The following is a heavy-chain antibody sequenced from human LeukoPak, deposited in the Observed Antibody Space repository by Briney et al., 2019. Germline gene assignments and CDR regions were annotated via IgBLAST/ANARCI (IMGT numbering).Heavy chain of an antibody. CDR3: AKGYSYGPFDY. CDR2: INSDGSWT. CDR1: GNYW. V-gene: IGHV3-74*01. J-gene: IGHJ4*02. Sequence: GGSLRLSCAASGNYWMHWVRQAPGKGLVWVSHINSDGSWTSYADSVKGRFTISKDNAKNTVYLQMNNLRAEDTAVYYCAKGYSYGPFDYWGQGTLVTVSS. D-gene: IGHD5-18*01.